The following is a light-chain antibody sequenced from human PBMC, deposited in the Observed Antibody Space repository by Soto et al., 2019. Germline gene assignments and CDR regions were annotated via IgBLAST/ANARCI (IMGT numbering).Light chain of an antibody. CDR2: GAS. V-gene: IGKV3-15*01. CDR1: QTVSSN. J-gene: IGKJ4*01. Sequence: EIVMTQSPATLSVSQGGRATLSCRASQTVSSNLAWYQQKPGLAPRLLIYGASTRATGIPARFSGSGSGTEFTLTINSLQSEDFAVYYCQQYSNWPLTFGGGTKVDIK. CDR3: QQYSNWPLT.